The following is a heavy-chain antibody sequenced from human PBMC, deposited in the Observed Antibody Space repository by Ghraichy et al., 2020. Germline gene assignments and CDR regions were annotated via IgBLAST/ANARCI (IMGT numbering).Heavy chain of an antibody. V-gene: IGHV1-69*13. CDR2: IIPIFGTA. CDR1: GGTFSSYA. Sequence: SVKVSCKASGGTFSSYAISWVRQAPRQGLEWMGGIIPIFGTANYAQKFQGRVTITADESTSTAYMELSSLRSEDTAVYYCATTVVTPSVRKYFQHWGQGTLVTVSS. CDR3: ATTVVTPSVRKYFQH. J-gene: IGHJ1*01. D-gene: IGHD4-23*01.